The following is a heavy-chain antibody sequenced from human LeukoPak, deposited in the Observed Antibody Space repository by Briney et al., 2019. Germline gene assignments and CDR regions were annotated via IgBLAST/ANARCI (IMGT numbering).Heavy chain of an antibody. Sequence: SGGSLRLSCAASGFTFSSYAMSWVRQAPGKGLEWVSAISGSGGSTYYADSVKGRFTISRDNSKNTLYLQMNSLRAEDTAVYYCARDPAGDLGGVIVAYFDYWGQGTLVTVSS. D-gene: IGHD3-16*02. CDR2: ISGSGGST. CDR1: GFTFSSYA. J-gene: IGHJ4*02. CDR3: ARDPAGDLGGVIVAYFDY. V-gene: IGHV3-23*01.